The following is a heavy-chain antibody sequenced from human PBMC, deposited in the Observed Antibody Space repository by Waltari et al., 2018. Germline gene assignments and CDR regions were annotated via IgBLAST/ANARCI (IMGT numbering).Heavy chain of an antibody. J-gene: IGHJ4*02. Sequence: QVPLVESGGGVVQPGRSLRLSCTAFGFPPLKSGIHWVRQAPGKGLEWVAFIWSDGGNKNYGDSVKGRFTISRDKSKNTVYLQMNSLRVEDTGVYFCARESENSNFLAVWGQGTLVTVSS. CDR1: GFPPLKSG. CDR2: IWSDGGNK. V-gene: IGHV3-33*01. D-gene: IGHD4-4*01. CDR3: ARESENSNFLAV.